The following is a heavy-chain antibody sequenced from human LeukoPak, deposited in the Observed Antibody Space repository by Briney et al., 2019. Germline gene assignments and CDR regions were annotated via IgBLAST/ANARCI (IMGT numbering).Heavy chain of an antibody. D-gene: IGHD6-19*01. V-gene: IGHV3-74*01. Sequence: GGSLRLSCAASGFTLSNYLMHWVRPAPGKGLVWVSRIKADGVTTDYADSVKGRFAISRDDAKNTLYLQMNSLRAEDTAVYYCAKFPVAGSPFDYWGQGTLVTVSS. CDR3: AKFPVAGSPFDY. CDR2: IKADGVTT. CDR1: GFTLSNYL. J-gene: IGHJ4*02.